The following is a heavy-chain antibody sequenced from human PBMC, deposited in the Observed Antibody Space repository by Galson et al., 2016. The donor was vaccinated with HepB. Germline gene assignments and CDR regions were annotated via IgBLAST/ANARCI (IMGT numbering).Heavy chain of an antibody. D-gene: IGHD3-10*01. J-gene: IGHJ6*02. V-gene: IGHV3-74*03. Sequence: SLRLSCAASGLNFSPYWMHWVRQAPGKGLMWLSHINSDGSITTYADSVRGRFSISRDNAKNTLYLHMNGLRAEDTAHYYCALEKIYVGSLDVWGQGTTVTVSS. CDR1: GLNFSPYW. CDR2: INSDGSIT. CDR3: ALEKIYVGSLDV.